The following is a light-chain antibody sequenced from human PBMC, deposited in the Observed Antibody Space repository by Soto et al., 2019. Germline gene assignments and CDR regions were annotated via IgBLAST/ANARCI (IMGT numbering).Light chain of an antibody. Sequence: QSALTQPASVSGSPGQSITISCTGTTSNVGSYDLVSWYQHHPGKAPKVMIYEVSKRPSGVSHRFSGSKSGNTASLTISELQAEDEADYFCCSYAGSSTLLFGGGTQLTVL. CDR1: TSNVGSYDL. CDR2: EVS. CDR3: CSYAGSSTLL. V-gene: IGLV2-23*02. J-gene: IGLJ2*01.